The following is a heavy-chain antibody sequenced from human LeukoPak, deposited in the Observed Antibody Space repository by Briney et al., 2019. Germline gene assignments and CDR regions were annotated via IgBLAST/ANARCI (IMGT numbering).Heavy chain of an antibody. CDR2: IYYSGST. Sequence: SETLSLTCTVSGGSISSYYWGRIRQPPGKGLEWIGYIYYSGSTNYNPSLKSRVTISVDTSKNQFSLKLSSVTAADTAVYYCAREGVGATDDAFDIWGQGTMVTVSS. CDR3: AREGVGATDDAFDI. V-gene: IGHV4-59*01. D-gene: IGHD1-26*01. CDR1: GGSISSYY. J-gene: IGHJ3*02.